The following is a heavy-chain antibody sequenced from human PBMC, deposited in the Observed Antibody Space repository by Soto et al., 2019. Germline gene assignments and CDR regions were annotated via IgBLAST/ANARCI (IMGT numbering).Heavy chain of an antibody. CDR2: IDEYGSTI. CDR1: VFTFSSYW. CDR3: TRDIGGKGAY. Sequence: RWSLRLSCSASVFTFSSYWMHWCRQVPGKGLLWVSRIDEYGSTINYADSVKGRFTISRDNARNTLYLEMNSLRAEDTALYYCTRDIGGKGAYWGPGTLVTVSS. D-gene: IGHD3-10*01. V-gene: IGHV3-74*01. J-gene: IGHJ4*02.